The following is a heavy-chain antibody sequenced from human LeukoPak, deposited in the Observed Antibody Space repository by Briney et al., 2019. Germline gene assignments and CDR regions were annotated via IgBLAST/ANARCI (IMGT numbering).Heavy chain of an antibody. CDR2: IKQDGSEK. J-gene: IGHJ4*02. Sequence: GGSPRPSCAASGFIFSRYWMSWVRQAPGKGLEWVANIKQDGSEKYYVDSVKGRFTISRDNAKNSLYLQMNSLGAEDTAVYYCARVGLLWFGETIHWGQGTLVTVSS. D-gene: IGHD3-10*01. CDR3: ARVGLLWFGETIH. V-gene: IGHV3-7*01. CDR1: GFIFSRYW.